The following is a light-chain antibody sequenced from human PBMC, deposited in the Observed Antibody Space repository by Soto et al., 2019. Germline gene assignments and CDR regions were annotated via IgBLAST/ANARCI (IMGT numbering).Light chain of an antibody. CDR3: QQYKSYPYA. CDR2: QAS. Sequence: DIQMTQSPSTLSASVGDRVTITCRASQSISSWMAWYQQKPGKAPKLLIYQASYLESGVPSRFIGSASWTDFTLTISSLQPDDFAAYYGQQYKSYPYAFGQETKVEIK. CDR1: QSISSW. J-gene: IGKJ2*01. V-gene: IGKV1-5*03.